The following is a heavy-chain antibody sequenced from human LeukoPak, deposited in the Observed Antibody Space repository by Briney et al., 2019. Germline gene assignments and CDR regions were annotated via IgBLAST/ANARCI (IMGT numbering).Heavy chain of an antibody. Sequence: GGSLRLSCAASGFTFSSYAMHWVRQAPGKGLEWVAVISYDGSNKYYADSVKGRFTISRDNSKNTLYLQMNSLRAEDTAVYYCARDRTYSGSYFADYWGQGTLVTVSS. V-gene: IGHV3-30*04. CDR3: ARDRTYSGSYFADY. CDR2: ISYDGSNK. CDR1: GFTFSSYA. D-gene: IGHD1-26*01. J-gene: IGHJ4*02.